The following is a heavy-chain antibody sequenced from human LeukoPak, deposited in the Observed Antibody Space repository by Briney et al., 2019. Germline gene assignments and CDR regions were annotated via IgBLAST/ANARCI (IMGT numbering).Heavy chain of an antibody. V-gene: IGHV1-46*01. D-gene: IGHD2-2*01. CDR1: GYTFTSYY. J-gene: IGHJ4*02. CDR2: INPSGGST. CDR3: ARSRTVPATPGY. Sequence: ASVKVSCKASGYTFTSYYMHWVRQAPGQGLEWMGIINPSGGSTSYAQKFQGRVTMTRDMSTSTVYMELRSLRSEDTAVYYCARSRTVPATPGYWGQGTLVTVSS.